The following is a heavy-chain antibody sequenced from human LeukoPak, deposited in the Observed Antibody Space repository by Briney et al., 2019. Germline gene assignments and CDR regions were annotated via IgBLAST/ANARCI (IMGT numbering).Heavy chain of an antibody. V-gene: IGHV3-30-3*01. CDR2: ISYDGSNK. J-gene: IGHJ6*02. D-gene: IGHD3-3*01. CDR3: ARDTYYDFWSGYYHPYYYGMDV. CDR1: GFTFSSYA. Sequence: GGSLRLSCAASGFTFSSYAMHWARQAPGKGLEWVAVISYDGSNKYYADSVKGRFTISRDNSKNTLYLQMNSLRAEDTAVYYCARDTYYDFWSGYYHPYYYGMDVWGQGTTVTVSS.